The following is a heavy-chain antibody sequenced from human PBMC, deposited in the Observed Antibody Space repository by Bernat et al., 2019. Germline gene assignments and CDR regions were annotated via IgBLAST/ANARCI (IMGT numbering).Heavy chain of an antibody. CDR1: GFTFSSYA. CDR2: ISYDGSNK. J-gene: IGHJ3*02. D-gene: IGHD5-18*01. V-gene: IGHV3-30-3*01. CDR3: ARGPYTWIQLWLMGGEAFDI. Sequence: QVQLVESGGGVVQPGRSLRLSCAASGFTFSSYAMHWVRQAPRKGLEWVAVISYDGSNKYYADSVKGRFTISRDNSKNTLYLQMNSLRAEDTAVYYCARGPYTWIQLWLMGGEAFDIWGQGTMVTVSS.